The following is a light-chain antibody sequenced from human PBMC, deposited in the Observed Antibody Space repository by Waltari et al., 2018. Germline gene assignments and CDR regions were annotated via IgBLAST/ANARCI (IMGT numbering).Light chain of an antibody. V-gene: IGLV2-8*01. Sequence: QSVLTQPPSATGSPRQSVTISCTGTNSGVGASNYVPWYQQPPGKVPKLLIYEVPKRPSGVPDRFSGSKSGNTASLTVSGLQADDEADYYCSSYAHNNHFVFGTGTKVTVL. CDR1: NSGVGASNY. J-gene: IGLJ1*01. CDR3: SSYAHNNHFV. CDR2: EVP.